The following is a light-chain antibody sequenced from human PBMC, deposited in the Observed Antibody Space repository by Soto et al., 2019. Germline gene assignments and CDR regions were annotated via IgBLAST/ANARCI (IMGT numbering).Light chain of an antibody. Sequence: QSALTQPASVSGSPGLSITIACTGTSSDVGAYNFVSWYQQHPDKAPKLMIFGVSNRPSGVSNRFSGSKSGNTASLTISGLQSEDEAEYYCGSYTTSSNYVFGTGTKVTVL. CDR1: SSDVGAYNF. J-gene: IGLJ1*01. CDR2: GVS. V-gene: IGLV2-14*03. CDR3: GSYTTSSNYV.